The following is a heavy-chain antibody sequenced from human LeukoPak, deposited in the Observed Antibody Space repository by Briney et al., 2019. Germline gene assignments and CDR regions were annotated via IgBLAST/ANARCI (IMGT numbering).Heavy chain of an antibody. CDR3: AREDIVVVPGDYGMDV. Sequence: PGGSLRLSYAASGFTFSSYEMNWVRQAPGKGLEWVSYISSSGSTIYYADSVKGRFTISRDNAKNSLYLQMNSLRAEDTAVYYCAREDIVVVPGDYGMDVWGKGTTVTVSS. CDR1: GFTFSSYE. CDR2: ISSSGSTI. V-gene: IGHV3-48*03. D-gene: IGHD2-2*01. J-gene: IGHJ6*04.